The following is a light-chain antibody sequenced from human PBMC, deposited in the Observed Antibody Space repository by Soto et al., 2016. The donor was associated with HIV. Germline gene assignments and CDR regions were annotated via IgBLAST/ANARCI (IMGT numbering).Light chain of an antibody. V-gene: IGKV1-5*03. J-gene: IGKJ5*01. CDR1: QSISGW. CDR3: QQANSFPPG. Sequence: DIQMTQSPSTLSASVGDRVTITCRASQSISGWLAWYQQKPGKAPKLLMYKASSLETGVPSRFSGSGSGTDFTLTISSLQPEDFATYYCQQANSFPPGFGQGTRLEIK. CDR2: KAS.